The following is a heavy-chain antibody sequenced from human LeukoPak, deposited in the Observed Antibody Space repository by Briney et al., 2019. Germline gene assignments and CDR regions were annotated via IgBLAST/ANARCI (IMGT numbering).Heavy chain of an antibody. CDR3: ARSTRGYEYQFDY. CDR2: IYYSGST. J-gene: IGHJ4*02. CDR1: GGXISSYH. Sequence: SETLSLTCTVSGGXISSYHCSWIRQPPGKGLEWIGYIYYSGSTKYNPSLKSRVTISVDTSKNQLSLKVRSVTAADTAVYYCARSTRGYEYQFDYWGQGTLVTVSS. V-gene: IGHV4-59*01. D-gene: IGHD2-2*01.